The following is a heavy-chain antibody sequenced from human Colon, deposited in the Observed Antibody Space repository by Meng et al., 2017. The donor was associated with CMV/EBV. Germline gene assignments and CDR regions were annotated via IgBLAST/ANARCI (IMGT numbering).Heavy chain of an antibody. J-gene: IGHJ2*01. CDR2: ISTQSGNA. CDR3: ARVVTGLHWYFDF. CDR1: GYTFTHHG. Sequence: ASVKVFCKAAGYTFTHHGIAWVRQAPGQGLEWMGWISTQSGNAIYSENLQGRVTMTRDTSTATAYMEVRDLSSDDTAVYYCARVVTGLHWYFDFWGRGTLVTVSS. D-gene: IGHD1-1*01. V-gene: IGHV1-18*01.